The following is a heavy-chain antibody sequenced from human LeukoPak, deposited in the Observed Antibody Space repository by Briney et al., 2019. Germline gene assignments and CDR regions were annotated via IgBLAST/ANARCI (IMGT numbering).Heavy chain of an antibody. D-gene: IGHD5-12*01. CDR2: INPNRGGT. J-gene: IGHJ4*02. CDR3: ARVSGYDWESFYDY. CDR1: GYIFTGYY. V-gene: IGHV1-2*02. Sequence: GASVKVSCKASGYIFTGYYMHWVRQAPGQGLEWMGWINPNRGGTNYAQKFQGRVTMTRDTSISTAYMELSRLRSDDTAVYYCARVSGYDWESFYDYWGQGTLVTVSS.